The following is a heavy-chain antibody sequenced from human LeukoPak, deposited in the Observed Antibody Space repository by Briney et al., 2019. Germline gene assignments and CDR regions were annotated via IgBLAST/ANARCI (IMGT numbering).Heavy chain of an antibody. CDR2: IRSKTDGGTT. Sequence: PGGSLRLSCAASGFSFTNAWMSWVRQAPGKGLEWVGRIRSKTDGGTTEYAAPVKGRFIVSRDDSKNTLYLQMNSLKTEDTAVYYCTTGLIYCGGDCSFDSWGQGTLVTVSS. J-gene: IGHJ4*02. V-gene: IGHV3-15*01. CDR3: TTGLIYCGGDCSFDS. CDR1: GFSFTNAW. D-gene: IGHD2-21*02.